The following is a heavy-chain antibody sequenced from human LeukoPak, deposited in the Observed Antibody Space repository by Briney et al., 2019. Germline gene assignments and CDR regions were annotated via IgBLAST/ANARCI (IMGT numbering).Heavy chain of an antibody. CDR3: ARLPRQLLWFGELFYFDY. CDR2: IYPGDSDT. V-gene: IGHV5-51*01. Sequence: GESLKISCKGSGYSFTSYWIGWVRQMPWKGLEWMGIIYPGDSDTRYSPSFQGQVTISADKSISTAYLQWSSLKASDTAMYYCARLPRQLLWFGELFYFDYWGQGTLVTVSS. D-gene: IGHD3-10*01. CDR1: GYSFTSYW. J-gene: IGHJ4*02.